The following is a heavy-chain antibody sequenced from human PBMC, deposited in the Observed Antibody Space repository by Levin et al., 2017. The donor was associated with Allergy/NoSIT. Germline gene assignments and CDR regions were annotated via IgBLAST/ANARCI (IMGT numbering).Heavy chain of an antibody. V-gene: IGHV3-7*01. J-gene: IGHJ4*02. CDR3: ARVRYYYGSGTYYHFAY. CDR1: GFTFSNYW. Sequence: GESLKISCAASGFTFSNYWMTWVRQAPGKGLEWVANIEQDGSEKSYVDSVRGRFTISRDNAKNSLYLQMNSLRAEDTAVYYCARVRYYYGSGTYYHFAYWGQGTLVTVSS. D-gene: IGHD3-10*01. CDR2: IEQDGSEK.